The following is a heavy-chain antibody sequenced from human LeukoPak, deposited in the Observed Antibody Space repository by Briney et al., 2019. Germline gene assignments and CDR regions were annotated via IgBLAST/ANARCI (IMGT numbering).Heavy chain of an antibody. CDR1: GFTFSSYW. CDR2: IKQDGSEK. CDR3: GRAMDV. Sequence: PGGSLRLSCAASGFTFSSYWTNWVRQAPGKGLEWVANIKQDGSEKYYVDSVKGRFTISRDNAKNSLYLQMVSLRAEDTAVYYCGRAMDVWGQGTTVTVSS. J-gene: IGHJ6*02. V-gene: IGHV3-7*03.